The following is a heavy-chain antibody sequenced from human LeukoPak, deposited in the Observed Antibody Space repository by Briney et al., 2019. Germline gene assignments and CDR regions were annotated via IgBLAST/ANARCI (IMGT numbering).Heavy chain of an antibody. D-gene: IGHD2-2*02. J-gene: IGHJ4*02. CDR2: ISSSSVFI. CDR3: ARVWSDCSYTNCYISGY. Sequence: GGSLRLSCAASGFTFSSYAMSWVRQAPGERLEWVSSISSSSVFIYYADAVKGRFTISRDDAKNSLFLQMNSLRAEDTAVYYCARVWSDCSYTNCYISGYWGQGTLVTVSS. CDR1: GFTFSSYA. V-gene: IGHV3-21*01.